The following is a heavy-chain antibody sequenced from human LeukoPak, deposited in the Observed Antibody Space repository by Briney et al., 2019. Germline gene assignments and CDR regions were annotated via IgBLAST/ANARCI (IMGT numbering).Heavy chain of an antibody. V-gene: IGHV1-69*06. D-gene: IGHD3-10*01. Sequence: SVKVSCKASGGTFSSYAISWVRQAPGQGLEWMGGIIPIFGTANYAQKFQGRVMITADKSTSTAYMELSSLRSEDTAVYYCASGPVRGVIMHDLYDYWGQGTLVTVSS. J-gene: IGHJ4*02. CDR3: ASGPVRGVIMHDLYDY. CDR1: GGTFSSYA. CDR2: IIPIFGTA.